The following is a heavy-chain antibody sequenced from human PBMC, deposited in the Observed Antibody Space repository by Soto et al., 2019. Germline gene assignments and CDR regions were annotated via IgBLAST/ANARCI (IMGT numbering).Heavy chain of an antibody. J-gene: IGHJ4*02. Sequence: SETLSLTCAVYGGSFSGYYWSWIRQPPGKGLEWIGEINHSGSTNYNPSLKSRVTISVDTSKNQFSLKLSSVTAADTAVYYCARGNRTIFGVVKAVDDWGKGTLVTVS. CDR1: GGSFSGYY. D-gene: IGHD3-3*01. V-gene: IGHV4-34*01. CDR3: ARGNRTIFGVVKAVDD. CDR2: INHSGST.